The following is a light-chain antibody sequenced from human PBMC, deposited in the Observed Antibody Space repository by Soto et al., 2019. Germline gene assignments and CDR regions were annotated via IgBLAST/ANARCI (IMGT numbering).Light chain of an antibody. Sequence: QSALTQPASVSGSPGQSITISCTGTSSDIGDYNYVSWYQQYPGKVPKLVIYDVCHRPSGVSNRFSGSKSGNTASLTISGLQAEDEADYYCSSSTTTTSLVVFGGGTKLTVL. J-gene: IGLJ3*02. CDR2: DVC. V-gene: IGLV2-14*01. CDR1: SSDIGDYNY. CDR3: SSSTTTTSLVV.